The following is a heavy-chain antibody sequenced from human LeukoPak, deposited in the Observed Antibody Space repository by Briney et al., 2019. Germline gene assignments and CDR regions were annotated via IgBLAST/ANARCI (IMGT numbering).Heavy chain of an antibody. V-gene: IGHV4-34*01. Sequence: PSETLSLTCAVYGGSFSGYSWNWIRQPPVKGLEWIGEINHSGGTNYNPSLKSRVTISADTSKKQFSLKLSSVTAADTAVYYCARDSWSTCYYYGMDVWGQGTTVTVSS. CDR3: ARDSWSTCYYYGMDV. CDR1: GGSFSGYS. D-gene: IGHD1-26*01. CDR2: INHSGGT. J-gene: IGHJ6*02.